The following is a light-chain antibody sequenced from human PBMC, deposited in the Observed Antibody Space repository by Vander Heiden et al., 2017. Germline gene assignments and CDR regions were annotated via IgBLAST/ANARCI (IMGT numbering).Light chain of an antibody. V-gene: IGKV1-5*01. CDR2: DAS. J-gene: IGKJ2*01. CDR3: QQYNSYPYT. CDR1: QNVSRW. Sequence: DIQSPQSPSTLPASTGDRVTITCRARQNVSRWLAWYQKQPGRNPKVLIYDASSLENGVPSRFSGSGAGTEFTLTISSVQPDDVATYYCQQYNSYPYTFGQGTKLEI.